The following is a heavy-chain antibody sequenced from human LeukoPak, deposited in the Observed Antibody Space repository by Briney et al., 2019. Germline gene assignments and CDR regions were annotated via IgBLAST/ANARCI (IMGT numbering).Heavy chain of an antibody. CDR2: ISAYNGNT. V-gene: IGHV1-18*01. Sequence: ASVKVSCKASGYTFTSYDISWVRQAPGQGLEWVGWISAYNGNTNYAQKFQGRVTITADKSTSTAYMELSSLRSEDTAVYYCAGRLLSPFFDFWGQGTLVTVSS. D-gene: IGHD2-21*01. J-gene: IGHJ4*02. CDR3: AGRLLSPFFDF. CDR1: GYTFTSYD.